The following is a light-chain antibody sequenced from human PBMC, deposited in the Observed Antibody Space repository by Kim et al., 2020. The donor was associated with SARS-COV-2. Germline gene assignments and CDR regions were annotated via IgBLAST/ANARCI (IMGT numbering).Light chain of an antibody. V-gene: IGKV3-20*01. J-gene: IGKJ1*01. Sequence: SPGERAIPSCRASQSVSSTSPAWYQQRPGQAPRLLIYSTSNRATGVPYRFSGSGSGTDFTLTISRLEPEDFAVYYCQQHYRSPRTFGQGTKVDIK. CDR3: QQHYRSPRT. CDR1: QSVSSTS. CDR2: STS.